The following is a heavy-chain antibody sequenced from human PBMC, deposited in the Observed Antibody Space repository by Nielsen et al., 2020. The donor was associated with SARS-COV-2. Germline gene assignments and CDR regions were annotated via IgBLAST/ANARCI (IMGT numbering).Heavy chain of an antibody. Sequence: GGSLRLSCAASGFTFSSYIMYWVRQAPGKGLEWVANINPDGTEKNYVDSVKGRFTISRDNAKNSLSLQMSTLRVEDTAVYYWARVDSTRVFAILHWFDPWGQGTLVTVSS. CDR1: GFTFSSYI. J-gene: IGHJ5*02. V-gene: IGHV3-7*03. CDR2: INPDGTEK. D-gene: IGHD2-21*01. CDR3: ARVDSTRVFAILHWFDP.